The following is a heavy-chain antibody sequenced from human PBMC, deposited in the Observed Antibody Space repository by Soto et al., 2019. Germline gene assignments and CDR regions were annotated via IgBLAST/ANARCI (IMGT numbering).Heavy chain of an antibody. Sequence: EVQLLESGGGLVQPGGSLRLSCAASGFTFSNYAMTWVRQAPGKGLEWVSFIGGSGGITYYADSVKGRFTISRDNSKNTLYLQMHSLRAEDTAIYYCEKDANWEDHYWGQGTLVTVSS. CDR2: IGGSGGIT. J-gene: IGHJ4*02. CDR3: EKDANWEDHY. D-gene: IGHD1-1*01. CDR1: GFTFSNYA. V-gene: IGHV3-23*01.